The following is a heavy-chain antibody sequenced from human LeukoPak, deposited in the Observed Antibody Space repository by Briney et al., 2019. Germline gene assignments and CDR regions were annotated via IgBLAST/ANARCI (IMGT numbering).Heavy chain of an antibody. J-gene: IGHJ5*02. CDR1: GFIFSSYA. D-gene: IGHD2-15*01. Sequence: PGGSLRLSCAASGFIFSSYAMSWVRQAPGKGLEWVSAISGSGGSTYYADSVKGRFTISRDNSKNTLYLQMNSLRAEDTAVYYCAKGGYCSGGSCYSYSDWFDPWGQGTLVTVSS. CDR3: AKGGYCSGGSCYSYSDWFDP. CDR2: ISGSGGST. V-gene: IGHV3-23*01.